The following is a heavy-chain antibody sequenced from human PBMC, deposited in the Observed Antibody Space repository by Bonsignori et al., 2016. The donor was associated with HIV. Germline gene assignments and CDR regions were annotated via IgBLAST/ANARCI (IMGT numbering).Heavy chain of an antibody. CDR2: IIPIFGTA. Sequence: WVRQAPGQGLEWMGGIIPIFGTANYAQKFQGRVTITADESTSTAYMELSSLRSEDTAVYYCARVSDRDSSGYSPPLPPGETWGQGTLVTVSS. CDR3: ARVSDRDSSGYSPPLPPGET. J-gene: IGHJ5*02. V-gene: IGHV1-69*01. D-gene: IGHD3-22*01.